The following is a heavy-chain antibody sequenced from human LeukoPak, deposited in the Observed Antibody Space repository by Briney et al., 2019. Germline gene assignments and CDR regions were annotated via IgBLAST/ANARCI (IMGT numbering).Heavy chain of an antibody. CDR2: IYTSGST. CDR3: AGNPKLLPFGEIPQ. Sequence: SGTLSLTCAVSGGSISSSSYYWGWIRQPAGKGLEWIGRIYTSGSTNYNPSLKSRVTMSVDTSKNQFSLKLSSVTAADTAVYYCAGNPKLLPFGEIPQWGQGTLVTVSS. D-gene: IGHD3-3*01. J-gene: IGHJ4*02. CDR1: GGSISSSSYY. V-gene: IGHV4-61*02.